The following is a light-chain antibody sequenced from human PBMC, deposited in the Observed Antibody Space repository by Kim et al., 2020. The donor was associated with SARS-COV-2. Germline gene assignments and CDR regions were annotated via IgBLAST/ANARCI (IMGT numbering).Light chain of an antibody. CDR2: GAS. CDR1: QSVSSN. V-gene: IGKV3-15*01. J-gene: IGKJ1*01. Sequence: EIVMTQSPATLSVSPGERATLSCRASQSVSSNLAWYQQNPGQPPRLLIYGASTRATGIPARFSGRGSGTEFTLTISSLQSEDFAVYYCQQYKNWPWTFGQGTKVDI. CDR3: QQYKNWPWT.